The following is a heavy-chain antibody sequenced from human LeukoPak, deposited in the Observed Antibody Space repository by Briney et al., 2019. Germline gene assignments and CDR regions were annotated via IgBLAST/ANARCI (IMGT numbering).Heavy chain of an antibody. CDR3: ATTKEMSSSWFTPPLDY. D-gene: IGHD6-13*01. CDR2: INPYSGGT. J-gene: IGHJ4*02. CDR1: GYTFTGYY. Sequence: ASVKVSCKASGYTFTGYYMHWVRQAPGQGLEWMGWINPYSGGTNYAQKFQGRVTMTRDTSISTAYMELSRLRSDDTAVYYCATTKEMSSSWFTPPLDYWGQGTLVTVSS. V-gene: IGHV1-2*02.